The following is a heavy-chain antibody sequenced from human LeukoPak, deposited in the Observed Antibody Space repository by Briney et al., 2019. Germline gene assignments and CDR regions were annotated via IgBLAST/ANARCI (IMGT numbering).Heavy chain of an antibody. CDR3: ARDFRGRVDY. Sequence: SETLSLTCTVSGGSISSYYWSWIRQPPGKGLEWIGYIYYSGSTNYNPSLKSRVTISVDTSKNQFSLKLSSVTAADTAVYYCARDFRGRVDYWGRGTLVTVSS. D-gene: IGHD3-10*01. V-gene: IGHV4-59*01. CDR1: GGSISSYY. CDR2: IYYSGST. J-gene: IGHJ4*02.